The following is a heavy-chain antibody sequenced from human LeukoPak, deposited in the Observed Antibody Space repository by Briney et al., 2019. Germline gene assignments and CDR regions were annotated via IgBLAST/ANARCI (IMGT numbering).Heavy chain of an antibody. CDR1: GGSISSGGYY. J-gene: IGHJ4*02. CDR2: IYHSGST. Sequence: PSQTLSLTCTVSGGSISSGGYYWSWIRQPPGKGLEWIGYIYHSGSTYYNPSLKSRVTMSLDTSKNQFSLKLSSVTAADTAVYYCARGTYYYGSGSYYNDYWGQGTLVTVSS. CDR3: ARGTYYYGSGSYYNDY. D-gene: IGHD3-10*01. V-gene: IGHV4-30-2*01.